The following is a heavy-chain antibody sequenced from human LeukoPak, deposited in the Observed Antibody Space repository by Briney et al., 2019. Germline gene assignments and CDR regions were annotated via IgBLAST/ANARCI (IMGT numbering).Heavy chain of an antibody. CDR3: AKEQAAAGKGYHFDY. D-gene: IGHD6-13*01. CDR2: ISGSGGST. V-gene: IGHV3-23*01. J-gene: IGHJ4*02. Sequence: GGSLRLSCAASGFTFSSYAMSWVRQAPGKGLEWVSAISGSGGSTHYADSVKGRFTISRDNSKNTLYLQMNSLRAEDTAVYYCAKEQAAAGKGYHFDYWGQGTLVTVSS. CDR1: GFTFSSYA.